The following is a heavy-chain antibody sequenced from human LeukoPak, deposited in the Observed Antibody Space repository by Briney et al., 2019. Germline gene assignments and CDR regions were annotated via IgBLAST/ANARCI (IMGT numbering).Heavy chain of an antibody. Sequence: SETLSLTCAVYGGSFSGYYWSWIRQPPGKGLEWIGEINHSGSTNYNPSLKSRVTISVDTSKNQFSLKLSSVTAADTAVYYCARGPRGMAPRERKVFDLWAVAPWSLSPQ. CDR1: GGSFSGYY. D-gene: IGHD5-24*01. J-gene: IGHJ2*01. CDR2: INHSGST. CDR3: ARGPRGMAPRERKVFDL. V-gene: IGHV4-34*01.